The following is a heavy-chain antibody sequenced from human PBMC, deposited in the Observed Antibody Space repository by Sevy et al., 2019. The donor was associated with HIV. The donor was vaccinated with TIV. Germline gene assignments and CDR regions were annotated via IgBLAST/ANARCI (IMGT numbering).Heavy chain of an antibody. J-gene: IGHJ6*03. CDR3: ARFVCYYYYMDV. Sequence: SETLSLTCTVSDGSISTTSYYGGWIRQPPGKGLEWIGSIYYTGDTYYNPSLWSRVTISVNMSKNQLSLKLSSVTAADTAIYYCARFVCYYYYMDVWGKGTTVTVSS. D-gene: IGHD2-21*01. V-gene: IGHV4-39*01. CDR2: IYYTGDT. CDR1: DGSISTTSYY.